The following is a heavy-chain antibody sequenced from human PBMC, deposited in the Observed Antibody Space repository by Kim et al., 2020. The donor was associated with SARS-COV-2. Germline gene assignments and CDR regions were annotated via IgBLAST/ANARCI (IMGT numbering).Heavy chain of an antibody. CDR3: ARDLSFYGSGVNYYYYGMDV. CDR2: INTNTGNP. J-gene: IGHJ6*02. Sequence: ASVKVSCKASGYTFTSYAMNWVRQAPGQGLEWMGWINTNTGNPTYAQGFTGRFVFSLDTSVSTAYLQISNLKAEDTAVYYCARDLSFYGSGVNYYYYGMDVWGQGTTGTVAS. D-gene: IGHD3-10*01. V-gene: IGHV7-4-1*02. CDR1: GYTFTSYA.